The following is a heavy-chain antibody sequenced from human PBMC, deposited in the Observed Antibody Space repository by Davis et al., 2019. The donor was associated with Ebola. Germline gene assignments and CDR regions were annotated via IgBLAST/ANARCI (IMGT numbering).Heavy chain of an antibody. CDR1: GFTFSSYG. CDR3: ATRYCTNGVCPSNWFDP. D-gene: IGHD2-8*01. V-gene: IGHV3-30*02. J-gene: IGHJ5*02. CDR2: IWYDGSNK. Sequence: GESLKISCAASGFTFSSYGMHWVRQAPGKGLEWVAVIWYDGSNKYYADSVKGRFTISRDNSKNTLYLQMNSLRAEDTAVYYCATRYCTNGVCPSNWFDPWGQGTLVTVSS.